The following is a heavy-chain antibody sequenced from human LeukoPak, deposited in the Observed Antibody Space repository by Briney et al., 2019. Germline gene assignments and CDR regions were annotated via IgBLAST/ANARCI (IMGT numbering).Heavy chain of an antibody. Sequence: ASVKVSCKASGYTFTSYGISWVRQAPGQGLEWMGWISAYNGNTNYAQKLQGRVTMTTDTSTSTAYMELRSLRSDDTAVYYCARARFLEWLCDYWGQEPWSPSPQ. CDR1: GYTFTSYG. J-gene: IGHJ4*01. CDR2: ISAYNGNT. CDR3: ARARFLEWLCDY. D-gene: IGHD3-3*01. V-gene: IGHV1-18*01.